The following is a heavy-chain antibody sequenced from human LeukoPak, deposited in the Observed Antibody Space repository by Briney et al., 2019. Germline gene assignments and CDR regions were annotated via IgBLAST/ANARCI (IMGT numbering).Heavy chain of an antibody. V-gene: IGHV3-20*04. CDR1: GFTFDDYG. Sequence: GGSLRLSCAASGFTFDDYGMSWVRQAPGKGLEWVSGINWNGGSTGYADSVKGRFTISRDNAKNSLYLQMNSLRAEDTAVYYCAKDRRYSNDAFDVWGQGTMVTVSS. J-gene: IGHJ3*01. CDR2: INWNGGST. CDR3: AKDRRYSNDAFDV. D-gene: IGHD6-13*01.